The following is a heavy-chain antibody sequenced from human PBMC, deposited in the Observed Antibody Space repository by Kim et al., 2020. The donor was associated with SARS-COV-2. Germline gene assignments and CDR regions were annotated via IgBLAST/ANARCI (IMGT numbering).Heavy chain of an antibody. V-gene: IGHV3-74*01. D-gene: IGHD6-13*01. Sequence: ADSVKGRFSISRDNAKNTLYLQMNRLRAEDTAVYYCARRTATAGGYWYFDLWGRGTLVTVSS. CDR3: ARRTATAGGYWYFDL. J-gene: IGHJ2*01.